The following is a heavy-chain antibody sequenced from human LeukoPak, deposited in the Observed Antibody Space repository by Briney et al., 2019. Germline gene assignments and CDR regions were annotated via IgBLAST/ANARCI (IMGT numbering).Heavy chain of an antibody. Sequence: SETLSLTCTVSGGSISSGGYYWSWIRQHPGTGLEWIGYIYYSGSTYYNPSLKSRVTISVDTSKNQFSLKLSSVTAADTAVYYCASLPAAANYYYYGMDVWGQGTTVTVSS. D-gene: IGHD2-2*01. V-gene: IGHV4-31*03. CDR2: IYYSGST. CDR3: ASLPAAANYYYYGMDV. J-gene: IGHJ6*02. CDR1: GGSISSGGYY.